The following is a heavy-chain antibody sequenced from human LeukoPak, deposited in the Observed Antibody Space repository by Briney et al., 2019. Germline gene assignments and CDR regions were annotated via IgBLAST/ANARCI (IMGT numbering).Heavy chain of an antibody. CDR2: ISGGGGST. V-gene: IGHV3-23*01. CDR1: GFTFRSYA. J-gene: IGHJ4*02. D-gene: IGHD3-22*01. Sequence: GGSLRLSCAASGFTFRSYAMNWVRQAPGKGLEWVSAISGGGGSTYYTDSVKGRFTISRDNSKNTLYLQMNSLRAEDTAVYYCARDAQDYYYDSSGYYEDVYWGQGTLVTVSS. CDR3: ARDAQDYYYDSSGYYEDVY.